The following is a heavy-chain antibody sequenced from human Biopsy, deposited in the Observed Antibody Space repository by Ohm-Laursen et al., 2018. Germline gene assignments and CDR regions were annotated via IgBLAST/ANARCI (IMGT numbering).Heavy chain of an antibody. Sequence: SLRLSCSASGFTFSSSEMIWVRQAPGKGPEWISYINPGGSMMYYADSVKGRFTISRDNAKNSLYLHMNSLRLDDTALYYCVRTFRNYDFLDSWGQGTLVTVSS. CDR3: VRTFRNYDFLDS. CDR1: GFTFSSSE. J-gene: IGHJ1*01. CDR2: INPGGSMM. D-gene: IGHD3-22*01. V-gene: IGHV3-48*03.